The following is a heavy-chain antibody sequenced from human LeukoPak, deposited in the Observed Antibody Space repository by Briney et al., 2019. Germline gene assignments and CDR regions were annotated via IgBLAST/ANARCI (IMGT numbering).Heavy chain of an antibody. CDR1: GYTFTSYY. D-gene: IGHD1-26*01. CDR2: INPSGGST. V-gene: IGHV1-46*01. J-gene: IGHJ5*02. Sequence: GASVKVSCKASGYTFTSYYMHWVRQAPGQGLEWMGIINPSGGSTSYAQKFQGRVTMTRDTSTSTVYMELSSLRSEDTAVYYCARDRGVAWELLDWFDPWGQGTLVTVSS. CDR3: ARDRGVAWELLDWFDP.